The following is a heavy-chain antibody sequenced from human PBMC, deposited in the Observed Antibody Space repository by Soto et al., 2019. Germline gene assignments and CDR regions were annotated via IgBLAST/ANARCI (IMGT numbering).Heavy chain of an antibody. J-gene: IGHJ5*02. V-gene: IGHV4-39*01. CDR1: GGSISSSNYS. CDR3: ARMGDFWSGPGELDP. Sequence: QLQLRESGPGLVKPSETLSLTCTVSGGSISSSNYSWAWIRQSPGKGLEWIGSVYYNGFTYYNPSRKSRVTISVETSKNQFSLKLTSVTAADTAVYYCARMGDFWSGPGELDPWGQGTLVTVSS. D-gene: IGHD3-3*01. CDR2: VYYNGFT.